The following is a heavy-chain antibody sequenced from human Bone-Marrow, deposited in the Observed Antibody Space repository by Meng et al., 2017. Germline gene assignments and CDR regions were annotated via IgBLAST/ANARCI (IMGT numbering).Heavy chain of an antibody. CDR3: AREGWGVATEYFYL. CDR1: GFTFSSYC. V-gene: IGHV3-33*08. Sequence: GESLKISCAASGFTFSSYCMHWVRQAPGKGLEWVAVIWYDGSNKNYADSVKGRFTISRDNSKNTLYLQMNSLRAEDTAVYYCAREGWGVATEYFYLWGHGTLVTVSS. D-gene: IGHD5-12*01. J-gene: IGHJ2*01. CDR2: IWYDGSNK.